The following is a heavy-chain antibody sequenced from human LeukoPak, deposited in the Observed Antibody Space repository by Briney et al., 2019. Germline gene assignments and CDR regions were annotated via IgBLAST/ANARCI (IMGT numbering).Heavy chain of an antibody. CDR1: GYTFTGYY. CDR2: INPNTGGT. Sequence: ASVKVSCKASGYTFTGYYMHWVRQTPGQGLDWMGWINPNTGGTNYAQKFQGRVSMTRDTSINTAYMELSRLRSDDTAVYYCARDLGRNWNYYYYYMDVWGKGTTVTASS. J-gene: IGHJ6*03. CDR3: ARDLGRNWNYYYYYMDV. D-gene: IGHD1-20*01. V-gene: IGHV1-2*02.